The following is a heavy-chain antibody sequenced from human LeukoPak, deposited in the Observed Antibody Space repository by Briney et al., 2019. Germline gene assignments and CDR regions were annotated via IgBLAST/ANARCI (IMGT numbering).Heavy chain of an antibody. CDR1: GYTFTSYY. V-gene: IGHV1-46*03. Sequence: ASVKVSCKASGYTFTSYYMHWVRQAPGQGLEWMGIINPSGGSTSYAQKFQGRVAMTRDTTTSTVYMELSSLRSEDTAVYYCARAITGTTALGYWGQGTLVTVSS. CDR3: ARAITGTTALGY. CDR2: INPSGGST. D-gene: IGHD1-7*01. J-gene: IGHJ4*02.